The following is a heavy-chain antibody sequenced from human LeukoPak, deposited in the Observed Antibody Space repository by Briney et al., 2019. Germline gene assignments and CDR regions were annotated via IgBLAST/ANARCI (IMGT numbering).Heavy chain of an antibody. V-gene: IGHV4-61*02. D-gene: IGHD5-18*01. J-gene: IGHJ6*02. Sequence: SQTLSLTCTVSGGSISSGSYYWSWIRQPAGXXXXXXXRIYASGSTNYNPSLKSRVTISVDTSKNQFSLKLSSVTAADTAVYYCARDTAMAYYYYGMDVWGQGTTVTVSS. CDR3: ARDTAMAYYYYGMDV. CDR1: GGSISSGSYY. CDR2: IYASGST.